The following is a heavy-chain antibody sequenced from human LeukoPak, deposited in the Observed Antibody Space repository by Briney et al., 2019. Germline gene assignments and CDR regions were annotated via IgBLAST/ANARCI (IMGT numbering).Heavy chain of an antibody. V-gene: IGHV3-23*01. Sequence: HPGGSLRLSCAASGFTFSSYGMSWVRQAPGKGLEWVSAISGNGGSTYYADSVKGRFTISRDNSKNTLYLQMNSLRAEDTAVYYCGYYGPDDYYYYYMDVWGKGTTVTISS. CDR1: GFTFSSYG. CDR2: ISGNGGST. D-gene: IGHD1-26*01. CDR3: GYYGPDDYYYYYMDV. J-gene: IGHJ6*03.